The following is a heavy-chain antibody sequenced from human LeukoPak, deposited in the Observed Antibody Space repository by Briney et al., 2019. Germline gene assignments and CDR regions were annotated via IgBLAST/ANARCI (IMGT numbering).Heavy chain of an antibody. Sequence: ASVKVSCKASGYTFTKYYMHWVRQAPGQGLEWKGIIDPSGGSTGYAQTFQGRVTMTRDTSTSTFYMELSSLRSEDTAVYYCARGRGIAAPGPRSLFDYWGQGTLVTVSS. CDR2: IDPSGGST. CDR3: ARGRGIAAPGPRSLFDY. V-gene: IGHV1-46*01. J-gene: IGHJ4*02. CDR1: GYTFTKYY. D-gene: IGHD6-13*01.